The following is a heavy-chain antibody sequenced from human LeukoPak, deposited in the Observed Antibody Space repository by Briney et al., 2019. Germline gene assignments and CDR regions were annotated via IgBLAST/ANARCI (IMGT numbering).Heavy chain of an antibody. V-gene: IGHV3-66*01. CDR1: GFTVGSSH. J-gene: IGHJ4*02. CDR3: ARGRVRAFFDF. D-gene: IGHD3-10*01. Sequence: PGGSLRLSCAASGFTVGSSHMNWVRQAPGKGLEWVSVIYFGGGTYYADSVKGRFTISRDNSPNTLFLQMDSLRAEDTAIYYCARGRVRAFFDFWGQGTLVTVSS. CDR2: IYFGGGT.